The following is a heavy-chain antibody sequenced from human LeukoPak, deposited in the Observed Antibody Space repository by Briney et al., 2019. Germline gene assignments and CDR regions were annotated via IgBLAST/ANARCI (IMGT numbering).Heavy chain of an antibody. D-gene: IGHD3-3*01. V-gene: IGHV4-39*01. CDR1: GGSISSSSYY. CDR3: ARTPYDFWSGYWRTQFDY. Sequence: PSETLSLTXTVSGGSISSSSYYWGWIRQPPGKGLEWIGSIYYSGSTYYNPSLKSRVTISVDTSKNQFSLKLSSVTAADTAVYYCARTPYDFWSGYWRTQFDYWGQGTLVTVSS. J-gene: IGHJ4*02. CDR2: IYYSGST.